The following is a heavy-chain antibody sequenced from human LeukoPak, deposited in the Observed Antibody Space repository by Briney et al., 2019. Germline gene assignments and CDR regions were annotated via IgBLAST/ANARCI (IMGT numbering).Heavy chain of an antibody. CDR2: IYYSGST. CDR3: ARDYSSSWYHWFDP. D-gene: IGHD6-13*01. Sequence: SETLSLTCTVSGDSISSYYWSWIRQPPGKGLEWIGYIYYSGSTNYNPSLKSRVTISVDTSKNQFSLKLSSVTAADTAVHYCARDYSSSWYHWFDPWGQGTLVTVSS. CDR1: GDSISSYY. V-gene: IGHV4-59*01. J-gene: IGHJ5*02.